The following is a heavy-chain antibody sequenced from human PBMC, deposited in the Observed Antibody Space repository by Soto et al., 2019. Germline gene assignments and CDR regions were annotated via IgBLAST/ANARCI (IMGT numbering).Heavy chain of an antibody. Sequence: PGGSLRLSCAASGFAFSSYEMDWVRQAPGKGLEWIAYMSAGGTIHYADSVKGRFTTSRDNAKNSLYLEMNGLRAEDTAVYYCAKEKSVMNSGYDAFDVWGQGTMVTVSS. J-gene: IGHJ3*01. CDR2: MSAGGTI. V-gene: IGHV3-48*03. D-gene: IGHD5-12*01. CDR3: AKEKSVMNSGYDAFDV. CDR1: GFAFSSYE.